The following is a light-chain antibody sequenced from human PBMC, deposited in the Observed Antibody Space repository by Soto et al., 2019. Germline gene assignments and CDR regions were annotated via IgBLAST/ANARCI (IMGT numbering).Light chain of an antibody. CDR3: QQLNSYPFIYT. J-gene: IGKJ2*01. CDR1: QGISSY. Sequence: IRLTQSPSSLSASVGDRVTITCRASQGISSYLAWYQQKPGKAPKLLIYAASTLESGVPSRFSGSASGTDFTLTISSLQPEDFATYYCQQLNSYPFIYTFGQGTKLEIK. CDR2: AAS. V-gene: IGKV1-9*01.